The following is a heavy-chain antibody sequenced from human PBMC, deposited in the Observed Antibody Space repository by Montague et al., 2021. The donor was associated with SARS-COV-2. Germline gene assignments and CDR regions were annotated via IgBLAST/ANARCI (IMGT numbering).Heavy chain of an antibody. CDR1: GFPFSSYA. D-gene: IGHD3-10*01. CDR3: ARVPPGLLWFGEIDY. CDR2: ISYDGSNK. J-gene: IGHJ4*02. V-gene: IGHV3-30-3*01. Sequence: SLRFSCAASGFPFSSYAMHWVRQAPGKGLEWVAVISYDGSNKYYADSVKGRFTISRDNSKNTLYLQMNSLRAEDTAVYYCARVPPGLLWFGEIDYWGQGTLVTVSS.